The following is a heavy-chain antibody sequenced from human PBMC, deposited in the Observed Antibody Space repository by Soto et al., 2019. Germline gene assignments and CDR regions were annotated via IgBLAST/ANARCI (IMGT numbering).Heavy chain of an antibody. CDR2: FDPEDGET. CDR1: GYTLTELS. J-gene: IGHJ5*02. D-gene: IGHD3-22*01. Sequence: PSVKVSCKVSGYTLTELSMHWVRQAPGKGLEWMGGFDPEDGETIYGQKFQARVTMTEDTSTDTAYMELSSLRSEDTAVYYCATNPAITMIGVAGDWFDPWGQGTLVTVSS. CDR3: ATNPAITMIGVAGDWFDP. V-gene: IGHV1-24*01.